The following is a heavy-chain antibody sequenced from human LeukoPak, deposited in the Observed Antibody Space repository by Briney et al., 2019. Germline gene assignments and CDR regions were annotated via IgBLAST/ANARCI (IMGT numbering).Heavy chain of an antibody. Sequence: GGSLRLSCAASGFTFRSYWMHWVRQAPGKGLVWVSRINGAGSATSYADSVKGRFTISRDIAKNTLYLQMSSLRADDTAVYYCARDHYGGNSPFDYWGQGTLVTVSS. CDR2: INGAGSAT. V-gene: IGHV3-74*01. CDR3: ARDHYGGNSPFDY. CDR1: GFTFRSYW. D-gene: IGHD4-23*01. J-gene: IGHJ4*02.